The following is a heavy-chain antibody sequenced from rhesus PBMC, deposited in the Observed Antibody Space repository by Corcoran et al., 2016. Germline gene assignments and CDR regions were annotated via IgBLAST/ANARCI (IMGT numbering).Heavy chain of an antibody. Sequence: EVQLVESGGGVVQPGGSLRLSCAASGFTFDDYAMPWVRQAPGMVLEWVSAISWDGGSTGYADSVKGRFTISRDNAKNSLYLQMDRLRAEDTAVYYCARDSNTVRDWYFDLWGPGTPITISS. V-gene: IGHV3-78*01. CDR3: ARDSNTVRDWYFDL. CDR2: ISWDGGST. D-gene: IGHD4-23*01. J-gene: IGHJ2*01. CDR1: GFTFDDYA.